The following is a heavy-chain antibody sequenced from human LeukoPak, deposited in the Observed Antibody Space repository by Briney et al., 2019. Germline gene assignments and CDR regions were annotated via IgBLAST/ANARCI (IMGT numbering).Heavy chain of an antibody. V-gene: IGHV4-4*02. Sequence: SGTLSLTCAVSGGSISSSNWWSWVRQPPGKGLEWIGEIYHSGSTNYNPSLKSRVTISVDKSKNQFSLKLSSVTAADTAVYYCARASVLLWYGELSRSYFDYWGQGTLVTVSS. CDR3: ARASVLLWYGELSRSYFDY. J-gene: IGHJ4*02. CDR2: IYHSGST. CDR1: GGSISSSNW. D-gene: IGHD3-10*01.